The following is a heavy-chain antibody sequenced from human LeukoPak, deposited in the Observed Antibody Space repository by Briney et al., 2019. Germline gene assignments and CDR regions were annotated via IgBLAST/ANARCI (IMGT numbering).Heavy chain of an antibody. Sequence: GGSLRLSCAASGFTLSNSWMHWVRQAPGKGLVWVSRTNGDGSDTSYADSVKGRFTISRDSATNTLYLQMNSLRAEDTAIYYCVRDGEYSHGIDFDYWGQGTLVTVS. J-gene: IGHJ4*02. CDR2: TNGDGSDT. D-gene: IGHD5-18*01. V-gene: IGHV3-74*01. CDR1: GFTLSNSW. CDR3: VRDGEYSHGIDFDY.